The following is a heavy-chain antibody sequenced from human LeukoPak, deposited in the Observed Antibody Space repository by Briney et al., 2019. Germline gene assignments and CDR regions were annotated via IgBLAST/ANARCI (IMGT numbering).Heavy chain of an antibody. V-gene: IGHV3-21*04. J-gene: IGHJ4*02. CDR1: GLTFSTSG. CDR3: ASGGSGSYSDY. D-gene: IGHD3-10*01. CDR2: IGPTGSDR. Sequence: GGSLRLSCKPSGLTFSTSGFNWVRQAPGKGLEWVASIGPTGSDRYHADSIKGRFTISRDNAKNSLYLQMNSLRAEDTALYYCASGGSGSYSDYWGQGTLVTVSS.